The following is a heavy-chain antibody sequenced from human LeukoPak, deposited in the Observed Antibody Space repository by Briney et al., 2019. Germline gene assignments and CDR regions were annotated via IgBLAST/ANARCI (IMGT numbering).Heavy chain of an antibody. D-gene: IGHD1-26*01. Sequence: PSETLSLTCTVSGGSISNFSYYWGWIRQSPGKGLEWIGTIYYSGSTYYNLSLKSRVTISVDTSKNQFSLKVNSVTAAATAVSYCAGSAWAPYWGQGTLVTVSS. J-gene: IGHJ4*02. CDR1: GGSISNFSYY. V-gene: IGHV4-39*01. CDR3: AGSAWAPY. CDR2: IYYSGST.